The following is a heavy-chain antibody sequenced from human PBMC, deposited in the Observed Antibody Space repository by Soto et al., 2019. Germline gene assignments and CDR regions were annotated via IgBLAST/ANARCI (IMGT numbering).Heavy chain of an antibody. CDR3: TLSTIVGTIFRFDF. D-gene: IGHD5-12*01. J-gene: IGHJ4*02. CDR1: GFSLSTSGVG. V-gene: IGHV2-5*02. Sequence: QITLKESGPTLVKPTQTLTLTCTLSGFSLSTSGVGVGWIRQPPGKALEWLALIYWDDDKRYSPSLKSRVSITKDTSKSEVALTMANMDPVDTATYYSTLSTIVGTIFRFDFWGQGSLVTVSS. CDR2: IYWDDDK.